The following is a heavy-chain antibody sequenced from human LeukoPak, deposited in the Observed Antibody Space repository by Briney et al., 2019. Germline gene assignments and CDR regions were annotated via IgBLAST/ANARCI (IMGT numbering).Heavy chain of an antibody. CDR1: GFTFSSYS. Sequence: GGSLRLSCAASGFTFSSYSMNWVRQAPGKGLEWVSSISSSSSYIYYADSVKGRFTISRDNAKNSLYLQMNSLRAEDTAVYYCARNLNEFGESYYFDYWGQGTLVTVSS. CDR2: ISSSSSYI. CDR3: ARNLNEFGESYYFDY. V-gene: IGHV3-21*01. J-gene: IGHJ4*02. D-gene: IGHD3-10*01.